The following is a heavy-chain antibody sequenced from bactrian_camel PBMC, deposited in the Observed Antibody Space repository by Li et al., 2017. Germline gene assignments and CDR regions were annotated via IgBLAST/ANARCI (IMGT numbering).Heavy chain of an antibody. J-gene: IGHJ4*01. CDR2: LNIDGKT. CDR1: GLSDSPYC. Sequence: HVQLVESGGGSVQAGGSLKLSCEVSGLSDSPYCMGWFLQAPGKEREGVAALNIDGKTTYADSVKGRFTISQDSAKNTLYLQMDSLNPEDTGMYYCAAGRLRNGYCYSLLNRLAYNNWGQGTQVTVS. D-gene: IGHD2*01. CDR3: AAGRLRNGYCYSLLNRLAYNN. V-gene: IGHV3S55*01.